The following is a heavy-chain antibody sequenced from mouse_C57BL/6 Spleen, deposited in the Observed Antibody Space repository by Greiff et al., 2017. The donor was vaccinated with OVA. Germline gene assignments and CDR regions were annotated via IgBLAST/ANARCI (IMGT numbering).Heavy chain of an antibody. D-gene: IGHD2-12*01. CDR3: ARDDDDGGFAY. J-gene: IGHJ3*01. V-gene: IGHV5-16*01. CDR1: GFTFSDYY. CDR2: INYDGSST. Sequence: EVMLVESEGGLVQPGSSMKLSCTASGFTFSDYYMAWVRQVPEKGLEWVANINYDGSSTYYLDSLKSRFIISRDNAKNILYLQMSSLKSEDTATYYCARDDDDGGFAYWGQGTLVTVSA.